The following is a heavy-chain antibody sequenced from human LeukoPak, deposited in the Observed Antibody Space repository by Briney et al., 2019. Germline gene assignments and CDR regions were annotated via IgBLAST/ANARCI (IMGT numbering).Heavy chain of an antibody. CDR2: IDPSDSYT. CDR1: GYSFTSYW. V-gene: IGHV5-10-1*01. CDR3: ARRPKGNYCSSTSCYYGWFDP. Sequence: GESLKISCKGSGYSFTSYWISWVRQMPGKGLEWMGRIDPSDSYTNYSPSFQGHVTISAVKSISTAYLQWSSLKASDTAMYYCARRPKGNYCSSTSCYYGWFDPSGQGTLVTVSS. J-gene: IGHJ5*02. D-gene: IGHD2-2*01.